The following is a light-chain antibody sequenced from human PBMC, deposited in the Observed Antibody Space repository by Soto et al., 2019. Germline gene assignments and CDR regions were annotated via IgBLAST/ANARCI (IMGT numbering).Light chain of an antibody. CDR1: QDINNW. J-gene: IGKJ1*01. V-gene: IGKV1-5*01. Sequence: DIQMTQSPATLSASLGDRVTITCRASQDINNWLAWYQQKPGNAPKFLIYDASTLESGVPSRFSGGGSGTEFTLTISSLQPDDSATYYCQQYYSRRTFGQGTKVDIK. CDR3: QQYYSRRT. CDR2: DAS.